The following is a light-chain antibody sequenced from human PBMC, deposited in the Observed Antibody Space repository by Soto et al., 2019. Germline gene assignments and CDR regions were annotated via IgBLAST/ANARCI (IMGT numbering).Light chain of an antibody. Sequence: QSVLTQPASVSGSPGRSITISCTGTSSDVGGYKYVSWYQLHPGKAPKLMIYEVSNRPSGISNRFSASKSGNTASLTISGLQAEDEADYYCFSYTSSTAYVFGTGTQLTVL. CDR2: EVS. CDR3: FSYTSSTAYV. V-gene: IGLV2-14*03. J-gene: IGLJ1*01. CDR1: SSDVGGYKY.